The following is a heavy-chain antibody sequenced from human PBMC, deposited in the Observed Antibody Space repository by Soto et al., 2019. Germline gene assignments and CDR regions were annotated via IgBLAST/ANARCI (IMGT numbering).Heavy chain of an antibody. CDR3: ARRRIAAFGCFDY. CDR1: GGSISSSSYY. D-gene: IGHD6-6*01. CDR2: IYYSGST. Sequence: KPSETLSLTCTVSGGSISSSSYYWGWIRQPPGKGLEWIGSIYYSGSTYYNPSLKSRVTISVDTSKNQFSLKLSSVTAADTAVYYCARRRIAAFGCFDYWGQGTLVTVSS. J-gene: IGHJ4*02. V-gene: IGHV4-39*01.